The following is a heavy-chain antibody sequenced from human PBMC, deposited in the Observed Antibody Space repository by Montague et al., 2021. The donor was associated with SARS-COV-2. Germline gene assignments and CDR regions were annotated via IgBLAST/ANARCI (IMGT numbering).Heavy chain of an antibody. Sequence: SETLSLTCTVSGGSISSSSYYWGWLRQPPGKGLEWIGSIYYSGSTYYNPSLKSRVTISVDTSKNQFSLKLSSVTAADTAVYYCARHYGVVVPAAIYHYYGMDVWGQGTTVTVSS. CDR1: GGSISSSSYY. CDR2: IYYSGST. V-gene: IGHV4-39*01. D-gene: IGHD2-2*02. J-gene: IGHJ6*02. CDR3: ARHYGVVVPAAIYHYYGMDV.